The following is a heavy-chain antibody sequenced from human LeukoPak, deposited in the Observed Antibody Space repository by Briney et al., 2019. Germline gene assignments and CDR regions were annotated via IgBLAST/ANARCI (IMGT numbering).Heavy chain of an antibody. V-gene: IGHV3-21*01. Sequence: GGSLRLSYAASGFTFSSYSMNWDRQAPGKGLEWVSSISTSSNYIYYTDSVKGRFTISRDNAKNSLYLQMNSLRAEDTAVYYCARDVYSSGWYDYDYWGQGTLVTVSS. CDR3: ARDVYSSGWYDYDY. CDR1: GFTFSSYS. D-gene: IGHD6-19*01. CDR2: ISTSSNYI. J-gene: IGHJ4*02.